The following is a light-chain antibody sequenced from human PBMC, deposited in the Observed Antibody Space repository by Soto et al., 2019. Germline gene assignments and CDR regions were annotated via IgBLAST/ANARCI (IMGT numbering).Light chain of an antibody. CDR1: SSDVGSYNL. CDR2: EGT. V-gene: IGLV2-23*01. J-gene: IGLJ2*01. CDR3: CSYAGDTKVL. Sequence: QSLLTQPAAVSETPGQSITISCTGTSSDVGSYNLVSWYQQHPGKAPKLMMYEGTKRPSGVSDRFSGSMSGSTASLTVSGLQAEDEADYYCCSYAGDTKVLFGGGTKVTV.